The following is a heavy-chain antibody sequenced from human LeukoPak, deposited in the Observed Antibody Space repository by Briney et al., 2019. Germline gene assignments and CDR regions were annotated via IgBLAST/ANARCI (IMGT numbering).Heavy chain of an antibody. D-gene: IGHD5-12*01. J-gene: IGHJ3*02. Sequence: PGGSLRLSCAASGFTFSNYAMSWVRQAPGKGLEWVSGISGGGGSTYYADSVKGRFTISRDNSKNTLYLQMNSLRAEDTAVYYCAKFKSGYDGSDAFDIWGQGTMVTVSP. CDR2: ISGGGGST. V-gene: IGHV3-23*01. CDR1: GFTFSNYA. CDR3: AKFKSGYDGSDAFDI.